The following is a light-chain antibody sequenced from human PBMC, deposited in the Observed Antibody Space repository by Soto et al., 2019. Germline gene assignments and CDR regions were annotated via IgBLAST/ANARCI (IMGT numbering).Light chain of an antibody. V-gene: IGKV1-39*01. CDR2: AAS. CDR3: QQSFSIRPT. CDR1: QSISSY. J-gene: IGKJ5*01. Sequence: DIQMTQSPSPLSASIGDRVTITCRASQSISSYLNWYQHKPGKAPKLLIYAASSLQSGVPSRFSGSGSGTDFTLTINSLQPEDFATYHCQQSFSIRPTFGQGTRLEIK.